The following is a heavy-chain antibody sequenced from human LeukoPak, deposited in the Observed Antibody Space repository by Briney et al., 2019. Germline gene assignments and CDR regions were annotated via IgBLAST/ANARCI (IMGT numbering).Heavy chain of an antibody. J-gene: IGHJ4*02. CDR3: ARGAAGIDY. CDR2: INPNSGGT. CDR1: GGTFSSYA. V-gene: IGHV1-2*04. D-gene: IGHD3-10*01. Sequence: ASVKVSFTASGGTFSSYAISWVRQAPGQGLEWMGWINPNSGGTNYAQKFQGWVTMTRDTSISTAYMELSRLRSDDTAVYYCARGAAGIDYWGQGTLVTVSS.